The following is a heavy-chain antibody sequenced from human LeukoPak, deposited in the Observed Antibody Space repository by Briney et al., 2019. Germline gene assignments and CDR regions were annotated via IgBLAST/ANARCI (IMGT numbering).Heavy chain of an antibody. CDR1: GGSISSYY. CDR2: IYYSGST. CDR3: ARSPSWDDAFDI. D-gene: IGHD2-2*01. V-gene: IGHV4-59*01. J-gene: IGHJ3*02. Sequence: PSETLSLTCTVSGGSISSYYWSWIRQPPGKGLEWIGYIYYSGSTNYNPSPKSRVTISVDTSKNQFSLKLSSVTAADTAVYYCARSPSWDDAFDIWGQGTMVTVSS.